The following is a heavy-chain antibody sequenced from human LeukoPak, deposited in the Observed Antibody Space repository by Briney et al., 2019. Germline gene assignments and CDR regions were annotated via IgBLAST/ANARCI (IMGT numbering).Heavy chain of an antibody. Sequence: SETLSLTCTVSGGSISSYYWSWIRQPPGKGLEWIGYIYYSGSTNYNPSLKSRVTISVDTSKNQFSLKLSSVTAADTAVYYCASSTYDYVWGSYPGPFDYWGQGTLVTVSS. V-gene: IGHV4-59*01. D-gene: IGHD3-16*02. CDR1: GGSISSYY. CDR2: IYYSGST. J-gene: IGHJ4*02. CDR3: ASSTYDYVWGSYPGPFDY.